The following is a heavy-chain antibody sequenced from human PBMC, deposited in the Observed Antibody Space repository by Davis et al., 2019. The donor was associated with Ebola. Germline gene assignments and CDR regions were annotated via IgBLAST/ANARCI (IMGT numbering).Heavy chain of an antibody. CDR3: ARTTKTNIEDSGLGYNSFDS. V-gene: IGHV4-34*01. J-gene: IGHJ5*01. D-gene: IGHD4-17*01. Sequence: SETLSLTCAVSGGSSSAYFWSWIRQSPEKGLEWIGEISHHNGDINYNPSLRSRVAISVDSSKNQFSLKINSVTAADTATYYCARTTKTNIEDSGLGYNSFDSWGQGVLVSVSS. CDR2: ISHHNGDI. CDR1: GGSSSAYF.